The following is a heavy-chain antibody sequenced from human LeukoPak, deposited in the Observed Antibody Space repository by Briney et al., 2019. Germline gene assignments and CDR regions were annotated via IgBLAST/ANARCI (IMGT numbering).Heavy chain of an antibody. CDR2: IYYSGST. V-gene: IGHV4-59*12. D-gene: IGHD3-22*01. CDR1: GGSISSYY. J-gene: IGHJ4*02. Sequence: PSETLSLTCTVSGGSISSYYWSWIRQPPGKGLEWIGYIYYSGSTNYNPSLKSRVTISVDTSKNQFSLKLSSVTAADTAVYYCAREAGVLYDSSGPFDYWGQGTLVTVSS. CDR3: AREAGVLYDSSGPFDY.